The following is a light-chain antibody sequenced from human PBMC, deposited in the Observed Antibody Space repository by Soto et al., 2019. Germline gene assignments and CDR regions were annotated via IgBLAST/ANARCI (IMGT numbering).Light chain of an antibody. CDR3: QHYNSYSEA. CDR1: QTISSW. CDR2: KAS. J-gene: IGKJ1*01. Sequence: DIQMTQSPSTLSGSVGYRSTITCRASQTISSWLAWYQQKPGKAPKLLIYKASTLKSGVPSRFSGSGSGTEFTLTTSSLQPDDFATYYCQHYNSYSEAFGQGTKVDIK. V-gene: IGKV1-5*03.